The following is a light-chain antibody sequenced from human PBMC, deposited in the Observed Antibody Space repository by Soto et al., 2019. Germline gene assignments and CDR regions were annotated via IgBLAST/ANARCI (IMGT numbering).Light chain of an antibody. CDR3: QQSYNTPLT. CDR1: QNIATY. J-gene: IGKJ4*01. Sequence: DIQMTQSPSSLSASVGDRVTITCRASQNIATYLNWYQQTPGKPPKLLIYTASTLQSGVPSRFSGSGSGTDFTLTISILQPEDFATFYGQQSYNTPLTFGGGTKVEI. V-gene: IGKV1-39*01. CDR2: TAS.